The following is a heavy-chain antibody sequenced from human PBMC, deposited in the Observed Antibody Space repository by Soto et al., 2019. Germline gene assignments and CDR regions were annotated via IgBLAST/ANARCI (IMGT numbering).Heavy chain of an antibody. CDR3: ARPPLYSSGGYFDT. V-gene: IGHV1-24*01. J-gene: IGHJ4*02. D-gene: IGHD6-19*01. CDR1: GYTLTELS. CDR2: FDPEDGET. Sequence: GASVKVSCKVSGYTLTELSMHWVRQAPGKGLEWMGGFDPEDGETIYAQKFQGRVTMTEDTSTDTAYMELTSLRAEDTAVYFCARPPLYSSGGYFDTWGQGTLVTVSS.